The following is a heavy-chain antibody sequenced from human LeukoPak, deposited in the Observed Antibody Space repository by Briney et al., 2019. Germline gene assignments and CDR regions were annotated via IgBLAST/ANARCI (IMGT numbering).Heavy chain of an antibody. D-gene: IGHD2-2*01. CDR1: GDSISTGGYY. CDR2: VYYSGST. V-gene: IGHV4-31*03. Sequence: SETLSLTCTVSGDSISTGGYYWYWIRQHPGKGLEWIGYVYYSGSTYYNPSFGSRLTISVDTSKNQFSLNLSSLTAADTAVYYCARGHGFCSSTSCYEFDYWGQGTLVTVSS. CDR3: ARGHGFCSSTSCYEFDY. J-gene: IGHJ4*02.